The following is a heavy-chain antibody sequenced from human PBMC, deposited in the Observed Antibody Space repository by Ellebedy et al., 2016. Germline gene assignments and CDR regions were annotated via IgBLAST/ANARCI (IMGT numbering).Heavy chain of an antibody. D-gene: IGHD1-26*01. CDR2: IFYSGTT. V-gene: IGHV4-59*01. J-gene: IGHJ3*02. CDR1: GGSTTSYY. Sequence: SETLSLTCTVSGGSTTSYYWSWIRQSPGKGLEWIAYIFYSGTTNYNPSLQSRVSISVDTSKNHVSLKLSSVTAVDTAMYYCARIGGSPLGALDIWGQGTMVTVVS. CDR3: ARIGGSPLGALDI.